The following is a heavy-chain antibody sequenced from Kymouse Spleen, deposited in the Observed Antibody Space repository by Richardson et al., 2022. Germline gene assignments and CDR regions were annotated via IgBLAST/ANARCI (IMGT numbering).Heavy chain of an antibody. D-gene: IGHD3-10*01. J-gene: IGHJ4*02. Sequence: EVQLVESGGGLVQPGRSLRLSCAASGFTFDDYAMHWVRQAPGKGLEWVSGISWNSGSIGYADSVKGRFTISRDNAKNSLYLQMNSLRAEDTALYYCAKASGSGSYYPFDYWGQGTLVTVSS. CDR1: GFTFDDYA. CDR2: ISWNSGSI. V-gene: IGHV3-9*01. CDR3: AKASGSGSYYPFDY.